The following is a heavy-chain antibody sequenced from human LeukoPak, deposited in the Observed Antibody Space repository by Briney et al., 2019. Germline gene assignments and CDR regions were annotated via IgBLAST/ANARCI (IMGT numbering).Heavy chain of an antibody. CDR3: AREYKIPATGTLGFDI. Sequence: GGSLRLSCAASGFTFTTYTISRVRQTPAKGLEWVSAISGSATGTYYADSVKGRFTISRDNSKNTLYLQMSSLRAEDTAIYYCAREYKIPATGTLGFDIWGPGTMVTVSS. CDR1: GFTFTTYT. V-gene: IGHV3-23*01. CDR2: ISGSATGT. J-gene: IGHJ3*02. D-gene: IGHD1-1*01.